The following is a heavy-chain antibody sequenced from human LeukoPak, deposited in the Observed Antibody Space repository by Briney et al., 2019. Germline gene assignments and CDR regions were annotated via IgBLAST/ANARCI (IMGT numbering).Heavy chain of an antibody. D-gene: IGHD6-6*01. CDR2: IRSKAYGGIR. CDR3: TRVVGYRSSSDY. CDR1: GFTFGEYA. V-gene: IGHV3-49*04. J-gene: IGHJ4*02. Sequence: PGGSLRLSCKVSGFTFGEYAMSWVRQVPGQGLECLGFIRSKAYGGIRVYAASLKGRFTISIDYSKRIAYLQMNSLKTEHTAVYYCTRVVGYRSSSDYWGQGTRVTVSS.